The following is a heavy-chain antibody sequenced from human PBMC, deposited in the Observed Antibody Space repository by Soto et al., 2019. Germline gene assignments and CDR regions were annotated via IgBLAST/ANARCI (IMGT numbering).Heavy chain of an antibody. V-gene: IGHV3-33*01. J-gene: IGHJ4*02. CDR1: GFTFSSYG. CDR2: IWYDGSNK. Sequence: QVQLVESGGGVVQPGRSLRLSCAASGFTFSSYGMHWVRQAPGKGLEWVAVIWYDGSNKYYADSVKGRFTISRDNSKNTLYLQMNSLRAEDTAVYYCARVLYDYIWGSYRCFDYWGQGTLVTVSS. D-gene: IGHD3-16*02. CDR3: ARVLYDYIWGSYRCFDY.